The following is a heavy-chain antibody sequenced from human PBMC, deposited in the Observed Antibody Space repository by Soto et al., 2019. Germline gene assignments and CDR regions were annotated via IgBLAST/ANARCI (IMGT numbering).Heavy chain of an antibody. V-gene: IGHV4-4*02. D-gene: IGHD2-2*02. CDR1: GGCISSPNW. CDR3: AXEVVVVPGAIRGYGLDV. Sequence: PSETLSLTCSVSGGCISSPNWWSWVRQSPGKGLEWIGEIYHSGTTNYNPSLKSRVTISLEKSKNQFSLKMTSVTAADTAMHYCAXEVVVVPGAIRGYGLDVWGPGTTFIVSS. J-gene: IGHJ6*02. CDR2: IYHSGTT.